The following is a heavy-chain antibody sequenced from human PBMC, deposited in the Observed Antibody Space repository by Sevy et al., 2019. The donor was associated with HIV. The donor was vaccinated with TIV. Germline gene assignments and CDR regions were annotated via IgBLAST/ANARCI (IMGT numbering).Heavy chain of an antibody. CDR1: GFTFRSNG. CDR3: AKGGPGVWFGRGSY. D-gene: IGHD3-10*01. J-gene: IGHJ4*02. CDR2: ISYDGSNK. Sequence: GGSLRLSCIASGFTFRSNGMHWVRQAPGKGLEWVAVISYDGSNKYYADSVKGRFTISRDNPKNTLYLQMNSLRVEDTAVYYCAKGGPGVWFGRGSYWGQGTLVTVSS. V-gene: IGHV3-30*18.